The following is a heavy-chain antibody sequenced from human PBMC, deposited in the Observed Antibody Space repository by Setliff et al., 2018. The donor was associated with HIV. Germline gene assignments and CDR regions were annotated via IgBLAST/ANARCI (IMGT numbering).Heavy chain of an antibody. J-gene: IGHJ6*03. V-gene: IGHV3-23*01. CDR1: GFTFSSYA. CDR3: AKEDTDYYYYYYMDV. CDR2: IRGSGEMT. Sequence: PGGSLRLSCAASGFTFSSYAMSWVRQAPGKGLEWVSTIRGSGEMTYYADSVKGRFTISRDNSENTLYLQMNNLRADDTAVYYCAKEDTDYYYYYYMDVWGKGTTVTVSS.